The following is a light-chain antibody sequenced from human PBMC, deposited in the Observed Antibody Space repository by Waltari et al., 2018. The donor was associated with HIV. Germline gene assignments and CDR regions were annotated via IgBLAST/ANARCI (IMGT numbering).Light chain of an antibody. V-gene: IGKV4-1*01. J-gene: IGKJ3*01. CDR1: QNVFYNSNKKNY. CDR2: WAS. CDR3: QQYGSSPFA. Sequence: DIVMTQSPDSLAVSLGERATINCRSSQNVFYNSNKKNYLAWYQQKPGQPPRLIMTWASTRESGVPERFSGSGSGTDFTLTISRLEPEDFAVYYCQQYGSSPFAFGPGTKVDIK.